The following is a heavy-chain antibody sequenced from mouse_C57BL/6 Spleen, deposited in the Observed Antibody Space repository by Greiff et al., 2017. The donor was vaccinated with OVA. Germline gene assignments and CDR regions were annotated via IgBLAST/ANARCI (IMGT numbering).Heavy chain of an antibody. CDR2: INPNNGGT. D-gene: IGHD2-1*01. J-gene: IGHJ2*01. CDR1: GYTFTDYY. V-gene: IGHV1-26*01. CDR3: ASYGNYLYYFDY. Sequence: EVQLVESGPELVKPGASVKISCKASGYTFTDYYMNWVKQSHGKSLEWIGDINPNNGGTSYNQKFKGKATLTVDKSSSTAYMELRSLTSEDSAVYYCASYGNYLYYFDYWGQGTTLTVSS.